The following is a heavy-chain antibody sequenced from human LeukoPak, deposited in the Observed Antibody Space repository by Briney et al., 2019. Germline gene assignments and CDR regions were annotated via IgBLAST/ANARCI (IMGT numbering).Heavy chain of an antibody. CDR1: GFTFSSYA. CDR3: AKDPDYGDSFDY. CDR2: ISGSGGST. J-gene: IGHJ4*02. D-gene: IGHD4-17*01. V-gene: IGHV3-23*01. Sequence: GGSLRLSCAASGFTFSSYAMSWVRQAPGKGLEWVSTISGSGGSTYYADSVKGRFTISRDNSKNTLYLQMNSLRAEDTAVYYCAKDPDYGDSFDYWGQGTLVTVSS.